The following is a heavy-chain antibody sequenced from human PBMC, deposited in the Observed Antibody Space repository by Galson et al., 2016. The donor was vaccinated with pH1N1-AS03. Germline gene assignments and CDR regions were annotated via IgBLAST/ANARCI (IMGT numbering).Heavy chain of an antibody. D-gene: IGHD6-25*01. CDR1: GFTFSDYY. CDR3: ARTLAASGYYFDS. J-gene: IGHJ4*02. V-gene: IGHV3-11*06. Sequence: SLRLSCAASGFTFSDYYMSWIRQAPGKGLEWISYISSSSSYTNYADSVKGRFTISRDNAKNSLYLQMNSLRAEDTAVYYYARTLAASGYYFDSWGREPWSPSPQ. CDR2: ISSSSSYT.